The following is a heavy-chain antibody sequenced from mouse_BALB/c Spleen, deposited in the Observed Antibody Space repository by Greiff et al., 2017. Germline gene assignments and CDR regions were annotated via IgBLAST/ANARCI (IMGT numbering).Heavy chain of an antibody. CDR1: GYTFTSYW. D-gene: IGHD2-4*01. V-gene: IGHV1S81*02. Sequence: VKLQQPGAELVKPGASVKLSCKASGYTFTSYWMHWVKQRPGQGLEWIGEINPSNGRTNYNEKFKSKATLTVDKSSSTAYMQLSSLTSEDSAVYYCARGAYYDYVSFAYWGQGTLVTVSA. J-gene: IGHJ3*01. CDR3: ARGAYYDYVSFAY. CDR2: INPSNGRT.